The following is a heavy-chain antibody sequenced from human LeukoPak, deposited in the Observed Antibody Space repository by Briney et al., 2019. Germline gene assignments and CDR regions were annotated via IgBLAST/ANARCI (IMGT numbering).Heavy chain of an antibody. CDR3: ARDLRSRYYDSSGYYFDY. D-gene: IGHD3-22*01. CDR1: GYTFTSYY. CDR2: INPSGGST. V-gene: IGHV1-46*01. Sequence: ASVKVSCKASGYTFTSYYMHWVRQAPGQGLEWMGIINPSGGSTSYAQKFQGRVTMTRDMSTSTVYMELSSLRSEDTVVYYCARDLRSRYYDSSGYYFDYWGQGTLVTVSS. J-gene: IGHJ4*02.